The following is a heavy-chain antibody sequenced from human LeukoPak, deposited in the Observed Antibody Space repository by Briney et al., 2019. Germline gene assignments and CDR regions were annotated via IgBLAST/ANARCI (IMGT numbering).Heavy chain of an antibody. CDR2: IYYSGST. J-gene: IGHJ4*02. V-gene: IGHV4-59*01. Sequence: SETLSLTCTVSGDSISSYYWSWIRQPPGKGLEWIGYIYYSGSTNYNPSLKSRVTISVDTSKNQFSLKLSSVTAADTAVYYCALLTFYGSGSYYNTPEGGYFDYWGQGTLVTVSS. CDR3: ALLTFYGSGSYYNTPEGGYFDY. D-gene: IGHD3-10*01. CDR1: GDSISSYY.